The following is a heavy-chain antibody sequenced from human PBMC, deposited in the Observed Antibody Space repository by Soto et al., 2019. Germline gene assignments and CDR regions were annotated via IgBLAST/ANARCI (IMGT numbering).Heavy chain of an antibody. J-gene: IGHJ6*03. V-gene: IGHV3-66*01. CDR2: IYSGGST. D-gene: IGHD3-9*01. CDR3: ARMANYDILTGYYIVPYYRDV. CDR1: GFTVSSNY. Sequence: GGSLRLSSAAAGFTVSSNYMSWVRQDPGKGLEWVSVIYSGGSTYYADSVKGRFTISRDNSKNTLYLQMNSLRAEDTAVYYCARMANYDILTGYYIVPYYRDVWGKGTTVTVSS.